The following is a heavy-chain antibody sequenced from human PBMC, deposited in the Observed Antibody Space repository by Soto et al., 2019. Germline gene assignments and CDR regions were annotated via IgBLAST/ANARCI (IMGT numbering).Heavy chain of an antibody. D-gene: IGHD3-10*01. V-gene: IGHV1-69*02. CDR2: IIPILDVA. CDR3: AQMWFGELWHGMDV. Sequence: QLVQSGAEVKRPGSSVKVSCKASGGDFLSYTISWVRQVPGQGPEGMGTIIPILDVAKNAQKVQGRVAITADKATSTVSMELRSLRSDDTAVYYCAQMWFGELWHGMDVWGQGTTITVSS. J-gene: IGHJ6*02. CDR1: GGDFLSYT.